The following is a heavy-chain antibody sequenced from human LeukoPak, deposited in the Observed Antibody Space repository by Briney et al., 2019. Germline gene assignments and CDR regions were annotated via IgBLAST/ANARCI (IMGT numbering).Heavy chain of an antibody. V-gene: IGHV4-39*01. CDR2: IYYSGST. CDR3: ARLRYYDSSGYPFDY. D-gene: IGHD3-22*01. J-gene: IGHJ4*02. CDR1: GGSISSSSYY. Sequence: PSETLSPTCTVSGGSISSSSYYWGWIRQPPGKGLEWIGSIYYSGSTYYNPSLKSRVTISVDTSKNQFPLKLSSVTAADTAVYYCARLRYYDSSGYPFDYWGQGTLVTVSS.